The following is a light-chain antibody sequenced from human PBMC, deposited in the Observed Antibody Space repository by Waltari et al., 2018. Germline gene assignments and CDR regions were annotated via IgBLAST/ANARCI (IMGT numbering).Light chain of an antibody. CDR2: VNSDGSH. Sequence: QLVLTQSPSASASLGASVKLTCTLSSGHSSNVIAWLQQQPEKGPRSLMKVNSDGSHSKGDELPDRFSGSSSGAERYLTISSLQSEDEADYYCQTGGHGTWVFGGGTKLTVL. V-gene: IGLV4-69*01. CDR1: SGHSSNV. J-gene: IGLJ3*02. CDR3: QTGGHGTWV.